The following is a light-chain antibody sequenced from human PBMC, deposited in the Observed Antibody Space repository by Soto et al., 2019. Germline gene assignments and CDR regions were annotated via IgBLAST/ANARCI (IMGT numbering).Light chain of an antibody. J-gene: IGKJ4*01. CDR3: QQSYSTPLT. CDR2: AAS. CDR1: QSISSY. V-gene: IGKV1-39*01. Sequence: DIQMTQSPSSLSASVGDRVTITCRASQSISSYLNWYQQKPGKAPKFLIYAASSLQSGVPSRFNGRGSGTDFTLTISSXQPEDFATYYCQQSYSTPLTFGGGTKVDIK.